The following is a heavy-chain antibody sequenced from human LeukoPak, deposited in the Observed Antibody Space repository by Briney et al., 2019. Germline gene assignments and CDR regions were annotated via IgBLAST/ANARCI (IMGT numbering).Heavy chain of an antibody. D-gene: IGHD6-19*01. CDR2: IDPSDSYT. Sequence: GESLKISCQGSGYSFTSYWISWVRQMPGKGLEWMGRIDPSDSYTNYSASFQGHVTISADKSISTAYLQWSSLKASDTAMYYCARQGAAVAGTDYWGQGTLVTVSS. CDR3: ARQGAAVAGTDY. J-gene: IGHJ4*02. V-gene: IGHV5-10-1*01. CDR1: GYSFTSYW.